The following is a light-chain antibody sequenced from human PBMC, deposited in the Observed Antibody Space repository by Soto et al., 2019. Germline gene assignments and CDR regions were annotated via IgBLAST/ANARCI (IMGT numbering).Light chain of an antibody. CDR3: QQYDKWPLT. CDR1: RSVSSN. CDR2: GAS. V-gene: IGKV3D-15*01. Sequence: EIVLTQSPGTLSLSPGERATLSCRASRSVSSNLAWYQQKPGQTPRLLIHGASTRATGIPARFSGSGSGTEFTLTISSLQSGDFAVYYCQQYDKWPLTFGGGTKVDIK. J-gene: IGKJ4*01.